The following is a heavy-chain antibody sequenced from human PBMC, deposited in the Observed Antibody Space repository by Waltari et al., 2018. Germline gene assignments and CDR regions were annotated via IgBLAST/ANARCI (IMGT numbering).Heavy chain of an antibody. D-gene: IGHD2-15*01. CDR3: LNGPSGY. CDR1: ELTFRNFW. CDR2: PHTAEGRK. V-gene: IGHV3-74*01. Sequence: EVQLVESGGGLVHPGGSLRLSCAASELTFRNFWMLLVRQVPGKGLVWVSRPHTAEGRKAYADSVKGRFTISVDNAKNTLYLQMNSLRDEDTAVYYCLNGPSGYWGQGTLVAGSS. J-gene: IGHJ4*02.